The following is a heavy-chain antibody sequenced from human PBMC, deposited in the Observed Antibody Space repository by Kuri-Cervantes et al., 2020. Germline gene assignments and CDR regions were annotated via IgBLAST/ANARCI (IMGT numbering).Heavy chain of an antibody. CDR1: GYTFTGYY. CDR2: ISAYNGNT. J-gene: IGHJ4*02. Sequence: ASVKVSCKASGYTFTGYYMHWVRQAPGQGLEWMGWISAYNGNTNYAQKLQGRVTMTTDTSTSTAYMELRSLRSDDTAVYYCARADNYYYGSGSFVSPPKRMPNIDYWGQGTLVTVSS. D-gene: IGHD3-10*01. CDR3: ARADNYYYGSGSFVSPPKRMPNIDY. V-gene: IGHV1-18*04.